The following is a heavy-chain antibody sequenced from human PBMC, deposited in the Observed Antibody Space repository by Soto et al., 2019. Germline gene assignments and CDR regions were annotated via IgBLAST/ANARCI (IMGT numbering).Heavy chain of an antibody. CDR1: GGTFSSYA. V-gene: IGHV1-69*06. D-gene: IGHD2-15*01. CDR2: IIPIFGTA. J-gene: IGHJ1*01. Sequence: QVQLVQSGAEVKKPGSSVKVSCKASGGTFSSYAISWVRQAPGQGLEWMGGIIPIFGTANYAQKFQGRVTITADKSTSTAYMELSSLRSEYTAVYYCARGYYCSGGSCYSSSIEYFQHWGQGTLVTVSS. CDR3: ARGYYCSGGSCYSSSIEYFQH.